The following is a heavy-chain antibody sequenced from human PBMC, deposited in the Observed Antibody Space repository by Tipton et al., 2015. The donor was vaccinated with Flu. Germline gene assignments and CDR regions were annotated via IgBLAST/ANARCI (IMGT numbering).Heavy chain of an antibody. CDR1: DYSISSGYY. Sequence: TLSLTCAVSDYSISSGYYWGWIRQPPGKGLEWIGSFSNDGKTFYNPSLKSRVTSSVDTSKNQFSLKLSSVTAADTAVYYCARNGGGFYDAGSPPGVFDYWGQGILVTVSS. CDR3: ARNGGGFYDAGSPPGVFDY. D-gene: IGHD3-10*01. CDR2: FSNDGKT. V-gene: IGHV4-38-2*01. J-gene: IGHJ4*02.